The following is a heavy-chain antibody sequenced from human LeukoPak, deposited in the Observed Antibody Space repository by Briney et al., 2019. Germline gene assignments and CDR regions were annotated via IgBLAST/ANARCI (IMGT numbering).Heavy chain of an antibody. J-gene: IGHJ4*02. CDR1: GFTFSSYG. V-gene: IGHV3-33*01. CDR2: IWYDGSNK. CDR3: AREGVLRYFDWLLYR. Sequence: GSLRLSCAASGFTFSSYGMHWVRQAPGKGLEWVAVIWYDGSNKYYADSVKGRFTISRDNPKNTLYLQMNSLRAEDTAVYYCAREGVLRYFDWLLYRWGQGTLVTVSS. D-gene: IGHD3-9*01.